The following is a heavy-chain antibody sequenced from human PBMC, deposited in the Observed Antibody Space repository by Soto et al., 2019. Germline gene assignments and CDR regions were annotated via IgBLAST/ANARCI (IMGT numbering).Heavy chain of an antibody. J-gene: IGHJ4*02. CDR2: ISDSGGST. CDR3: AKALNRDLSDFAS. Sequence: GGSLRLSCAASGFTFSSNAMTWVRQAPGKGLEWVSAISDSGGSTYYADSLKGRFTISRDNSKNTLYLQMNSLRAEDTAVYYCAKALNRDLSDFASWGQGTQVTVSS. D-gene: IGHD3-10*01. V-gene: IGHV3-23*01. CDR1: GFTFSSNA.